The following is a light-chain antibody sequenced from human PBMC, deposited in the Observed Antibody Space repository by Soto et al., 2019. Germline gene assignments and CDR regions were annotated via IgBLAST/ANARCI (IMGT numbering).Light chain of an antibody. CDR3: QQNDNLPPLT. J-gene: IGKJ4*01. CDR1: QDISNY. CDR2: DTS. V-gene: IGKV1-33*01. Sequence: DIQMTQSPSSLSASAGDRVTITCQASQDISNYLKWYQQKPGKAPHLLIYDTSNLETGVPSRFSGSGSGPDFTFTISLLQPEDIASYYCQQNDNLPPLTFGGGTKVEIK.